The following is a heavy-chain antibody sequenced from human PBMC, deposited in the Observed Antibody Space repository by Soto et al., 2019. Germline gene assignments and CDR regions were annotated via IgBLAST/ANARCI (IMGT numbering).Heavy chain of an antibody. Sequence: GGSLRLSYEASGFTSSTYDIHWVRQAPGKGLEWVAVISFDGSKTYYVDSVKGRFSISRDNSKNTLYLEMNDLRSEDTAVYYCARFYYDSSGYLPSPYYYYYGMDVWGQGTTVTVSS. V-gene: IGHV3-30*03. J-gene: IGHJ6*02. D-gene: IGHD3-22*01. CDR1: GFTSSTYD. CDR2: ISFDGSKT. CDR3: ARFYYDSSGYLPSPYYYYYGMDV.